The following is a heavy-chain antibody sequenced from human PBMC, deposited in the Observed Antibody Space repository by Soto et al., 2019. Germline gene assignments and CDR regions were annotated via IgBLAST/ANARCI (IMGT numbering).Heavy chain of an antibody. Sequence: LSLTCAVYGGSFSGYYWSWIRQPPGKGLEWIGEINHSGSTNYNPSLKSRVTISVDTSKNQFSLKLSSVTAADTAVYYCARGEDSSGWLYYFDYWGQGTLVTVSS. D-gene: IGHD6-19*01. CDR1: GGSFSGYY. V-gene: IGHV4-34*01. CDR2: INHSGST. J-gene: IGHJ4*02. CDR3: ARGEDSSGWLYYFDY.